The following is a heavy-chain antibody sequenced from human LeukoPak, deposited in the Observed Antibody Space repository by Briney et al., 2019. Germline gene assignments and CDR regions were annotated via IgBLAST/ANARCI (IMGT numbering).Heavy chain of an antibody. J-gene: IGHJ4*02. Sequence: PGGSLTLSCAASGFTFSSYWRSWVRQAPGKGLEWVANINQDGSQKYYVDSVKGRFTITRDNAKNSLYLQMNSLRAGDTGVYFCARGGWYMGVCFDYWGRGGLVAVCS. CDR3: ARGGWYMGVCFDY. CDR2: INQDGSQK. V-gene: IGHV3-7*01. D-gene: IGHD6-19*01. CDR1: GFTFSSYW.